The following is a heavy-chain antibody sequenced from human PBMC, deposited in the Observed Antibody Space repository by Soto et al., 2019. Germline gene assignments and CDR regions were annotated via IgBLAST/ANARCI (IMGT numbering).Heavy chain of an antibody. J-gene: IGHJ6*02. V-gene: IGHV1-69*12. CDR2: IIPIFGTA. CDR3: ASRAWRYYYYYYGMDV. Sequence: QVQLVQSGAEVKKPGSSVKVSCKASGGTFSSYAISWVRQAPGQGLEWMGGIIPIFGTANYAQKFQGRVTITADESPSTAYMELSSLRYEDTAVYYCASRAWRYYYYYYGMDVWGQGTTVTVAS. CDR1: GGTFSSYA.